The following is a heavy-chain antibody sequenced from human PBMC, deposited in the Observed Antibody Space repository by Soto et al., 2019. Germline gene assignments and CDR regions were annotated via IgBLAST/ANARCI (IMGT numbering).Heavy chain of an antibody. Sequence: SVKVSCKASGGIFTRYDIRWVRQAPGQGLEWMGAIIPIFDTANYAQKFQGRLTITADATTSSAYMELSSLSSEDTALYYCAISQDRGGRTTFIYWGQGTQVTVSS. J-gene: IGHJ4*02. V-gene: IGHV1-69*13. D-gene: IGHD3-16*01. CDR3: AISQDRGGRTTFIY. CDR1: GGIFTRYD. CDR2: IIPIFDTA.